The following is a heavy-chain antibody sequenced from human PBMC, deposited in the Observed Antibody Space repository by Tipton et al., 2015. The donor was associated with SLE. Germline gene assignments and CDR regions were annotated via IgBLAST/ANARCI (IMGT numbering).Heavy chain of an antibody. J-gene: IGHJ2*01. CDR2: MNSDGSNI. V-gene: IGHV3-74*01. CDR3: ARDLSGSYTHNWYFVL. D-gene: IGHD3-16*01. CDR1: GFNFRRNW. Sequence: LSLTCAASGFNFRRNWMHWVRQVPGKGLVWVSRMNSDGSNIFYSDSVKGRFTISRDNAKNTVYLQMNSLRAEDTAVYYCARDLSGSYTHNWYFVLWGRGTLVTVSS.